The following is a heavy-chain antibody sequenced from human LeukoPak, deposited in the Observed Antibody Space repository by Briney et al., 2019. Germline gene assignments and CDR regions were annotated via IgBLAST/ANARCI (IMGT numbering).Heavy chain of an antibody. V-gene: IGHV3-23*01. CDR3: AKDQHGYNDYYFDY. D-gene: IGHD5-24*01. CDR1: GFTFSNYA. CDR2: ITGSGGST. J-gene: IGHJ4*02. Sequence: GGSLRLSCAASGFTFSNYAMNWVRQAPGKGLEWVSSITGSGGSTFYADSVKGRFTISRDNSKNTLYLRMNSLRAEDTAIYYCAKDQHGYNDYYFDYWGQGTLATVSS.